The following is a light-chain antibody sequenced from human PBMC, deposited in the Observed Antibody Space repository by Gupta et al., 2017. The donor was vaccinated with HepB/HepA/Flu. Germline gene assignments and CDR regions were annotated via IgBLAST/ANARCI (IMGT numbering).Light chain of an antibody. CDR1: QSVSSN. Sequence: EIAMTPSPAPVSASPGEPATLSCRASQSVSSNLAWYQQKPGQAPRLLIYGASTRATGVPARFSGSGSGTEFTLTISSLQSEDFAVYYCQQDNNWPLEFGEGTKVEIK. V-gene: IGKV3-15*01. J-gene: IGKJ4*02. CDR2: GAS. CDR3: QQDNNWPLE.